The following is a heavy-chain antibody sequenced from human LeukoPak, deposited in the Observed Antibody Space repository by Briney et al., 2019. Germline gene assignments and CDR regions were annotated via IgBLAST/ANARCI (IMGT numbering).Heavy chain of an antibody. CDR3: TRDPRNKGFDP. D-gene: IGHD1/OR15-1a*01. V-gene: IGHV3-74*01. J-gene: IGHJ5*02. CDR2: INGDGSST. Sequence: PGGSLRLSRAASGYTLSYYWMHWVRQAPGKGLVWVSCINGDGSSTNYADSVKGRFTISRDNAKDTLYLEMNSLRAEDTAVYYCTRDPRNKGFDPWGQGTLVTVSS. CDR1: GYTLSYYW.